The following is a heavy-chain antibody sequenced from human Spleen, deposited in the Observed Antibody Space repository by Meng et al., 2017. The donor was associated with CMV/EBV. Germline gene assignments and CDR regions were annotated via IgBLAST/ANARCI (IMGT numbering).Heavy chain of an antibody. CDR1: GFTFDDYA. D-gene: IGHD7-27*01. J-gene: IGHJ4*02. Sequence: SLKISCAVAGFTFDDYAMHWVRQPPGKGLEWVSGISWNSASIDYVDSVRGRFTISRDTAKSSLYLHMNSLRLEDTALYYCVKGLDWGSYYFDYWGLGTLVTVSS. CDR2: ISWNSASI. V-gene: IGHV3-9*01. CDR3: VKGLDWGSYYFDY.